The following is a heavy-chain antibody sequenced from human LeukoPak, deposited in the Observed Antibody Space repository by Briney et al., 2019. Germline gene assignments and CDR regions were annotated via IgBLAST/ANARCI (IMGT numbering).Heavy chain of an antibody. V-gene: IGHV1-69*05. CDR1: GGTFSSYA. Sequence: ASVKVSCKASGGTFSSYAISWVRQAPGQGLEWMGGIIPIFGTANYAQKFQGRVTITTDECTSTAYMELSSLRSEDTAVYYCARGAPIVVVPAAIGPAYYYMDVWGKGTTVTVSS. CDR3: ARGAPIVVVPAAIGPAYYYMDV. D-gene: IGHD2-2*01. CDR2: IIPIFGTA. J-gene: IGHJ6*03.